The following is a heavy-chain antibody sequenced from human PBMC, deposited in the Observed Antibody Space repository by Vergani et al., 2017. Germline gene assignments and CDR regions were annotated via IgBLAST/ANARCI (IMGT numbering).Heavy chain of an antibody. CDR3: ASGATTGTS. Sequence: QVQLQESGPGLVKPSETLSLTCAVSGYSISSGYYWGWIRQPPGKGLEWIGSIYHSGSTYYNPSLKSRVTISVDTSKNQFSLKLSSVTAADTAVYYCASGATTGTSWGQGTLVTVSS. J-gene: IGHJ5*02. CDR2: IYHSGST. V-gene: IGHV4-38-2*01. CDR1: GYSISSGYY. D-gene: IGHD1-1*01.